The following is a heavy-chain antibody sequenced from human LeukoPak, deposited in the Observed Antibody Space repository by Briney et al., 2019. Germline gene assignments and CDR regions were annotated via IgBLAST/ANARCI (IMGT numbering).Heavy chain of an antibody. J-gene: IGHJ6*02. V-gene: IGHV3-66*01. D-gene: IGHD6-25*01. CDR3: ARSKPPAVKDYYGLDV. CDR2: IYIGGTT. Sequence: GGSLRLSCAASGFTVSSNYMNWVRQAPGKGLEWVSVIYIGGTTYYVDSVKGRFTVSRDNSKNTVYLQMNNLRAEDTAVYFCARSKPPAVKDYYGLDVWGQGPRSSSP. CDR1: GFTVSSNY.